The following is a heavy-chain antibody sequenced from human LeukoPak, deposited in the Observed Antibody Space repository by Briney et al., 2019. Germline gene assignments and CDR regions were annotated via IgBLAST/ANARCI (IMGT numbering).Heavy chain of an antibody. CDR2: ISSNSSTT. CDR1: GFTFSSYS. J-gene: IGHJ6*03. Sequence: GGSLRLSCVASGFTFSSYSMNWVRQAPGKGLEWISYISSNSSTTFYAYSVKGRFTISRDNAKNSLYVQMNSLRAEDTAIYYCARDGLMDVWGTGPTVTVSS. CDR3: ARDGLMDV. V-gene: IGHV3-48*01.